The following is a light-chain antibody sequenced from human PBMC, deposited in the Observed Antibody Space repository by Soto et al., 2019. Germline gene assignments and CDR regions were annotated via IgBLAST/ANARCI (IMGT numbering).Light chain of an antibody. CDR3: SSYAGSSTYVV. Sequence: QSVLTQPPSASGSPGQSVTISCTGTSSDVGGYNYVSWYQQRPGKAPKLMIYEVSKRPSGVPDRFSGYKSGNTASLTVSGLQAEDEADYYCSSYAGSSTYVVFGGGTKLTVL. CDR1: SSDVGGYNY. V-gene: IGLV2-8*01. J-gene: IGLJ2*01. CDR2: EVS.